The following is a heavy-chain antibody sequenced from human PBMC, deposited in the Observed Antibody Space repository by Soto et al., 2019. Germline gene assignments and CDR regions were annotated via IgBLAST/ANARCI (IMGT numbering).Heavy chain of an antibody. Sequence: ASVKVSCKASGYTFNYYGISWVRQAPGQGLEWVGWISAHNGDTKYAQNLQGRPTLTTDTSTSTAYMELTSLTSDDTAVYYCARDWSRYFDSSGLMWFYWGQGTLVTVSS. CDR3: ARDWSRYFDSSGLMWFY. J-gene: IGHJ4*02. CDR2: ISAHNGDT. D-gene: IGHD3-22*01. CDR1: GYTFNYYG. V-gene: IGHV1-18*04.